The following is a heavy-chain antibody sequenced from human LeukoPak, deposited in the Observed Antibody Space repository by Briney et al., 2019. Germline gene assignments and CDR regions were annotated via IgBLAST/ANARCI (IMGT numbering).Heavy chain of an antibody. CDR3: ASDFDGGAFHY. J-gene: IGHJ4*02. CDR2: IYYSGST. CDR1: GGSISSGGYS. Sequence: SETLSLTCTVSGGSISSGGYSWSWIRPRPGKGLEWIGYIYYSGSTYYNPSLKSRVTISVDTSKNQFSLKLISVTAADTAVYYCASDFDGGAFHYWGQGPVVRVS. D-gene: IGHD3-16*01. V-gene: IGHV4-31*03.